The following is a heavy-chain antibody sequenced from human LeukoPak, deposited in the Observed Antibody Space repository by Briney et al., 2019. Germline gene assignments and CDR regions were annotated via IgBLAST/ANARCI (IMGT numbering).Heavy chain of an antibody. CDR3: ARAAAHNWFDP. CDR2: IYYSGST. CDR1: GGSISSHY. Sequence: SETLSLTCTVSGGSISSHYWSWIRQPPGKGLEWIGYIYYSGSTNYNPPLKSRATISVDTSKNQFSLKLSSVTAADTAVYYCARAAAHNWFDPWGQGTLVTVSS. V-gene: IGHV4-59*11. J-gene: IGHJ5*02.